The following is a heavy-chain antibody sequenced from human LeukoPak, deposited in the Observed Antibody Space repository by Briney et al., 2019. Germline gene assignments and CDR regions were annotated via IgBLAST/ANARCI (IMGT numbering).Heavy chain of an antibody. V-gene: IGHV4-61*02. Sequence: SQTLSLTCTVSGGSISSDSYYWSWIRQPAGKGLEWIGRIYTSGSTNYNPSLKSRVTISVDTSKNQFSLKLSSVTAADTAVYYCARDGDGGLYMDVWGKGTTVTVSS. CDR1: GGSISSDSYY. J-gene: IGHJ6*03. CDR2: IYTSGST. CDR3: ARDGDGGLYMDV. D-gene: IGHD2-15*01.